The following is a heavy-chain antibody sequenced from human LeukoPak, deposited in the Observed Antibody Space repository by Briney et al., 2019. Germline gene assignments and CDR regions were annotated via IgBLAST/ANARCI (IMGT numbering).Heavy chain of an antibody. D-gene: IGHD6-19*01. CDR1: GYSISSGYY. J-gene: IGHJ6*03. Sequence: PSETLSLTCTVSGYSISSGYYWGWIRQPPGKGLEWIGSIYHSGSTYYNPSLKSRVTISVDTSKNQFSLKLSSVTAADTAVYYCARGGSGWYHYYYMDVWGKGTTVTVSS. CDR2: IYHSGST. CDR3: ARGGSGWYHYYYMDV. V-gene: IGHV4-38-2*02.